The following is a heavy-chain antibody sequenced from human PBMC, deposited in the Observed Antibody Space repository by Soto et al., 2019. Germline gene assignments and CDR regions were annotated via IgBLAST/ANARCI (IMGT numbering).Heavy chain of an antibody. D-gene: IGHD3-10*01. CDR1: GGSFSGYY. J-gene: IGHJ4*02. CDR2: INHSGST. CDR3: ARVSHGGLDY. V-gene: IGHV4-34*01. Sequence: SETLSLTCAVYGGSFSGYYWSWIRQPPGKGLEWIGEINHSGSTNYNPSLKSRVTISVDTSKNQFSLKLSSVTAADTAVYYCARVSHGGLDYWGQGTLVTASS.